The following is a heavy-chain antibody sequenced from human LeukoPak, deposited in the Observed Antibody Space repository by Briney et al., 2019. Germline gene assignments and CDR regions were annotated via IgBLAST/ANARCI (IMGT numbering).Heavy chain of an antibody. CDR3: AEGVRITMVRGAFDI. Sequence: GGSLRLSCAVSGFTFDDYAMHWVRQAPGKGLEWVSGISWNSGSIVYADSVKGRFTISRDNAKKSLYLQMNSLRAEDTALYYCAEGVRITMVRGAFDIWGQGTMVTVSS. V-gene: IGHV3-9*01. CDR1: GFTFDDYA. CDR2: ISWNSGSI. J-gene: IGHJ3*02. D-gene: IGHD3-10*01.